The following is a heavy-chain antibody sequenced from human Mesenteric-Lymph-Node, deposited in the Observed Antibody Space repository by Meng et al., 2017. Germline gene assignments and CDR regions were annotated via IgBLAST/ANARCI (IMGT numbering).Heavy chain of an antibody. J-gene: IGHJ4*01. Sequence: GESLKISCAASGFTFSSYEMNWVRQAPGKGLELVSYISGTSGTIYYADSVRGRFTISRDNAKSSLYLQMNSLRAEDTAVYYCATQFTTTSHYWGQGTLVTVSS. CDR1: GFTFSSYE. D-gene: IGHD3-22*01. CDR3: ATQFTTTSHY. V-gene: IGHV3-48*03. CDR2: ISGTSGTI.